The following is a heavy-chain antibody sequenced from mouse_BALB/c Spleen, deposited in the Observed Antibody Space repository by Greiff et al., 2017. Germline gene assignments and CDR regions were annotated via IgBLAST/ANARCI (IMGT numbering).Heavy chain of an antibody. CDR1: GFTFSSFG. J-gene: IGHJ4*01. CDR3: AKNYYEGYALDY. Sequence: EVQGVESGGGLVQPGGSRKLSCAASGFTFSSFGMHWVRQAPEKGLEWVAYISSGSSTIYYADTVKGRFTISRDNPKNTLFLQMTSLRSEDTAMYYCAKNYYEGYALDYWGQGTSVTVSS. D-gene: IGHD1-1*01. CDR2: ISSGSSTI. V-gene: IGHV5-17*02.